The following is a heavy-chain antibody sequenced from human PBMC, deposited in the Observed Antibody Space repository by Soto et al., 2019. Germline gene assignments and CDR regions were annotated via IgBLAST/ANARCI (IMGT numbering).Heavy chain of an antibody. CDR1: GGTFNTYP. Sequence: QVQLVQSGAEVTKPGSSVKVSCKTSGGTFNTYPISWVRQAPGQGLEWMGTIIPILDIANYAQKFQGRVTITADQSTSTAYKELSSLESEDTAVYYCARGQRGVVVAPAALPSPLDDWGQGTLVTVSS. CDR3: ARGQRGVVVAPAALPSPLDD. V-gene: IGHV1-69*02. D-gene: IGHD2-2*01. J-gene: IGHJ4*02. CDR2: IIPILDIA.